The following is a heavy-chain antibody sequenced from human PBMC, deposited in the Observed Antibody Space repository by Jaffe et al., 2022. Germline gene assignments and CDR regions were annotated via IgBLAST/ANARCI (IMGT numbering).Heavy chain of an antibody. CDR2: IYYSGST. Sequence: QLQLQESGPGLVKPSETLSLTCTVSGGSISSSSYYWGWIRQPPGKGLEWIGSIYYSGSTYYNPSLKSRVTISVDTSKNQFSLKLSSVTAADTAVYYCARHTMENWFDPWGQGTLVTVSS. CDR1: GGSISSSSYY. V-gene: IGHV4-39*01. CDR3: ARHTMENWFDP. D-gene: IGHD3-3*01. J-gene: IGHJ5*02.